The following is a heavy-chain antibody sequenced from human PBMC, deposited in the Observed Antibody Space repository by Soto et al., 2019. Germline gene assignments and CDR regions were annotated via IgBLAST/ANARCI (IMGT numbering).Heavy chain of an antibody. V-gene: IGHV1-69*13. CDR3: ARDGGRHSGGIDY. CDR1: GGTFSSYS. CDR2: IIPIFGTA. D-gene: IGHD1-26*01. J-gene: IGHJ4*02. Sequence: SVKVSCKASGGTFSSYSINWVRQAPGQGLEWMGEIIPIFGTANYAQKFQGRVTITADESTSTAYMELSSLRSEDTAVYYCARDGGRHSGGIDYWGQGTQVTVSS.